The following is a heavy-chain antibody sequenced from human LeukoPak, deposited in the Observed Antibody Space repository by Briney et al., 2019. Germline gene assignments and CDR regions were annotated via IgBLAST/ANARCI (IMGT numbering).Heavy chain of an antibody. J-gene: IGHJ2*01. V-gene: IGHV4-31*03. Sequence: PSETLSLTCTVSGGSISSGGYYWSWIRQHPGKGLEWIGYIYYSGSTYYNPSLESRVTISVDTSKNQFSLKLSSVTAADTAVYYCARDREVVTANHWYFDLWGRGTLVTVSS. CDR1: GGSISSGGYY. CDR2: IYYSGST. CDR3: ARDREVVTANHWYFDL. D-gene: IGHD2-21*02.